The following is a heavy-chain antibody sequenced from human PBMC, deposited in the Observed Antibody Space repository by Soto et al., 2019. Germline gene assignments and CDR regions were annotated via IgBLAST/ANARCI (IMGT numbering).Heavy chain of an antibody. Sequence: QVQLVESGGGVVQPGRSLRLSCAASGFTFSSYGMHWVRQAPGKGLEWVAVIWYDGSNKYYADSVKGRFTISRDNSKNTLYLQMNSLRAEDTAVYYCARGGCSSTSGYYYYYYMDVWGKGTTVTVSS. V-gene: IGHV3-33*01. J-gene: IGHJ6*03. CDR1: GFTFSSYG. D-gene: IGHD2-2*01. CDR2: IWYDGSNK. CDR3: ARGGCSSTSGYYYYYYMDV.